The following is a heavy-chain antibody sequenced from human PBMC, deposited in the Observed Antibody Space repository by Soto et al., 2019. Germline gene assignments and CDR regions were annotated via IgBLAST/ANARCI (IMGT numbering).Heavy chain of an antibody. V-gene: IGHV3-33*01. D-gene: IGHD6-19*01. CDR1: GFTFISHG. Sequence: GGSLRLSCAASGFTFISHGMHWVLQAPGKGLEWVAVIWYDGSNKYYADSVKGRFTISRDNSKNTLYLQMNSLRAEDTAVYYCAREVRSGWYFDYWGQGTLVTVSS. CDR3: AREVRSGWYFDY. J-gene: IGHJ4*02. CDR2: IWYDGSNK.